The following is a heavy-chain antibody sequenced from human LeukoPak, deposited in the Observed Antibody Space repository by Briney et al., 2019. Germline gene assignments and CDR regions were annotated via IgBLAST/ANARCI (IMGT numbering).Heavy chain of an antibody. CDR1: GFTFSNYW. V-gene: IGHV3-7*01. D-gene: IGHD5-12*01. CDR2: INQDGSEE. CDR3: VRDGGVSGYDLLDY. Sequence: PGWSLRLSCAASGFTFSNYWMTWVRQAPGKGLEWVAHINQDGSEEHYMDSAKARFTISRDNAKNSLSLQMNSLRAEDTAVYYCVRDGGVSGYDLLDYWGQGTLVTVSS. J-gene: IGHJ4*02.